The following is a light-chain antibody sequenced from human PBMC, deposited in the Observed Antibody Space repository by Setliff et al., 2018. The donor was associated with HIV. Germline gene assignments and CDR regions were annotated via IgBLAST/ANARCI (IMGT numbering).Light chain of an antibody. J-gene: IGLJ2*01. CDR2: DVS. CDR1: SSDVGGYNY. V-gene: IGLV2-14*03. CDR3: CSYRNSNTLVV. Sequence: LTQPASVSGSPGQSITISCTGTSSDVGGYNYVSWYQQHPGKAPKLMIYDVSDRPSGVSNRFSGSKSGNTASLTISGLQAEDEADYYCCSYRNSNTLVVFGGGTQLTVL.